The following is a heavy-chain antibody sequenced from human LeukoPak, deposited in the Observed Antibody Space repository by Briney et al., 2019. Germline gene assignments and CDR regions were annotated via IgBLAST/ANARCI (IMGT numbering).Heavy chain of an antibody. V-gene: IGHV1-18*01. CDR1: GYTFTSYG. CDR3: ARDTHTIFGVESSFDI. D-gene: IGHD3-3*01. CDR2: ISAYNGNT. Sequence: ASVKVSCKASGYTFTSYGISWVRQAPGQGLEWMGWISAYNGNTNYAQKLQGRVTMTTDTSTSTAYMELRSLRSDDTAVYYCARDTHTIFGVESSFDIWGQGTMVTVSS. J-gene: IGHJ3*02.